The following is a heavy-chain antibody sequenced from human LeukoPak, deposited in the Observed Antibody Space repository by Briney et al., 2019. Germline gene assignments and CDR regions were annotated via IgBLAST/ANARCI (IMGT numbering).Heavy chain of an antibody. CDR1: GFTFVDYA. V-gene: IGHV3-23*01. J-gene: IGHJ3*02. CDR3: AKGLYSSGWYDAFDI. D-gene: IGHD6-19*01. Sequence: GRSLKLSCTTSGFTFVDYAMSWVRQAPGKGLEWVSAISGSGGSTYYADSVKGRFTISRDNSKNTLYLQMNSLRAEDTAVYYCAKGLYSSGWYDAFDIWGQGTMVTVSS. CDR2: ISGSGGST.